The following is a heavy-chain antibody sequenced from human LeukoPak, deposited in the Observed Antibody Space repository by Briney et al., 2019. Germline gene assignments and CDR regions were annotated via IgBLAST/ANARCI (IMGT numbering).Heavy chain of an antibody. V-gene: IGHV1-2*04. Sequence: ASVKVSCKASGYTFTGYYMHWVRQAPGQGPEWMGWINPNSGGTNYAQRFQGWVTMTRDTSISTAYMELSRLRSDDTAVYYCARAEGSGWVYYFDYWGQGTLVTVSS. D-gene: IGHD6-19*01. J-gene: IGHJ4*02. CDR2: INPNSGGT. CDR3: ARAEGSGWVYYFDY. CDR1: GYTFTGYY.